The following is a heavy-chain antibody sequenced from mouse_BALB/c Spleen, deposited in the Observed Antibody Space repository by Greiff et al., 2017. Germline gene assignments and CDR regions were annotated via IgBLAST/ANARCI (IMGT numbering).Heavy chain of an antibody. CDR3: ARHYGSRGFFDY. V-gene: IGHV14-4*02. D-gene: IGHD1-1*01. J-gene: IGHJ2*01. Sequence: EVQLQESGAELVRSGASVKLSCTASGFNIKDYYMHWVKQRPEQGLEWIGWIDPENGDTEYAPKFQGKASITADTSSNTAYLQLSSLTSEDTAVYYCARHYGSRGFFDYWGQGTTLTVSS. CDR1: GFNIKDYY. CDR2: IDPENGDT.